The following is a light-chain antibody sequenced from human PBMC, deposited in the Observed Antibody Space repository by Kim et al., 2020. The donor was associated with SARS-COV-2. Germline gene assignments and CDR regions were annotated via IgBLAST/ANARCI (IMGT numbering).Light chain of an antibody. CDR3: SSYTTNSTYV. Sequence: GQWITIACTGTSGDVGAHAYVSWYQQKPDKAPKLMVYDVSKRPSGISDRFSGSKSGNAASLTISGLQTEDEADYYCSSYTTNSTYVFGTGTKVTVL. CDR1: SGDVGAHAY. J-gene: IGLJ1*01. V-gene: IGLV2-14*04. CDR2: DVS.